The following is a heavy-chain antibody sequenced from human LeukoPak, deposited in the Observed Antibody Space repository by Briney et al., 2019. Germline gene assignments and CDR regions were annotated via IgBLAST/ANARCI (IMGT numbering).Heavy chain of an antibody. CDR1: GFTFSSYS. D-gene: IGHD6-13*01. CDR2: ISSSSSYI. V-gene: IGHV3-21*01. CDR3: ARARIAAAGAFDY. J-gene: IGHJ4*02. Sequence: KPGGSLRLSCAASGFTFSSYSMNWVRQAPGKGLEWVSSISSSSSYIYYADSVKGRFTISRDNAKNSLYLQMNSLRAEDTAVYYCARARIAAAGAFDYWGQGTLVTVSS.